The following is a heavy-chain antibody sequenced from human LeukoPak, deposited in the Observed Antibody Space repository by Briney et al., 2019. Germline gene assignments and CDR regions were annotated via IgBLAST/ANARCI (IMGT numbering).Heavy chain of an antibody. J-gene: IGHJ4*02. Sequence: PGGSLRLSCAASGFTFSGYEMNWVRQAPGKGLEWVSYISSSGSTIYYADSVKGRFTISRDNAKNSLYLQMNSLRAEDTAVYYCARVMITMVRGAQPFDYWGQGTLVTVSS. V-gene: IGHV3-48*03. D-gene: IGHD3-10*01. CDR2: ISSSGSTI. CDR3: ARVMITMVRGAQPFDY. CDR1: GFTFSGYE.